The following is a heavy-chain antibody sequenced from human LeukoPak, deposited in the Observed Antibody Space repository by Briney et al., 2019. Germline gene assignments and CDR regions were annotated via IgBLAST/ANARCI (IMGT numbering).Heavy chain of an antibody. D-gene: IGHD3-10*01. CDR2: IKQDGNEK. Sequence: GSLRLSCAASGFTFSSYWMSWVRQAPGKGLEWVANIKQDGNEKYYVDSVKGRFTISRDNAKKSLYLQMNSLRADDTAVYYCARGGDYLDYWGQGTLVTVSS. V-gene: IGHV3-7*01. CDR1: GFTFSSYW. J-gene: IGHJ4*02. CDR3: ARGGDYLDY.